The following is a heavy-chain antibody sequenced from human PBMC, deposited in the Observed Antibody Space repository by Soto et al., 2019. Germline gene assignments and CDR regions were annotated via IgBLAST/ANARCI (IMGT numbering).Heavy chain of an antibody. CDR3: ARANYYDRNRFRWIDP. J-gene: IGHJ5*02. CDR1: GYTFTSYG. D-gene: IGHD3-22*01. V-gene: IGHV1-18*01. CDR2: ISAYNGNT. Sequence: ASVKVSCKASGYTFTSYGISWVRQAPGQGLEWMGWISAYNGNTNYAQKLQGRVTMTTDTSTSTAYMELRSLRSDDTAVYYCARANYYDRNRFRWIDPWGQGTLVTVSS.